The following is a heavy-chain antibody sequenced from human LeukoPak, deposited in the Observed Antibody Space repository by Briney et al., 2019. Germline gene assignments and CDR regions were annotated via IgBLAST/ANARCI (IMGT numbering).Heavy chain of an antibody. CDR2: FSGSGGTT. D-gene: IGHD2-8*01. Sequence: GGSLTLSCAASGFSFSSYAMNWVRQPPGSGLEWLSGFSGSGGTTDDADSVKGRFTISRDNSKTTLYLQMNSLRTEATAVYYCANGNRCTSPNCLGYYYFYMDVWGKGTTVTVSS. J-gene: IGHJ6*03. CDR1: GFSFSSYA. CDR3: ANGNRCTSPNCLGYYYFYMDV. V-gene: IGHV3-23*01.